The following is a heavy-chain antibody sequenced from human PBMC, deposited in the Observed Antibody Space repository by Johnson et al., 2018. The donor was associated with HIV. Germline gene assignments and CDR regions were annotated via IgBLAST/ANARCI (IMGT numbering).Heavy chain of an antibody. D-gene: IGHD1-26*01. V-gene: IGHV3-53*01. J-gene: IGHJ3*02. Sequence: VQLVESGGGLIQPGGSLRLSCAASGFTVSSNYMSWVRQAPGKGLEWVSVISSGGSTYYTDSVKGRFTISRENAKSSLYLQMNSLRAGDTAVYYCVRGSGSYSLVKGAFDMWGQGTMVTVSS. CDR1: GFTVSSNY. CDR3: VRGSGSYSLVKGAFDM. CDR2: ISSGGST.